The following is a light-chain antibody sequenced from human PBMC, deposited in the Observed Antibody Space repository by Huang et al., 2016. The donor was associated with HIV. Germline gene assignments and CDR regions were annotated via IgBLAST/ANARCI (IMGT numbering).Light chain of an antibody. CDR1: QSVRNAY. CDR3: HQYGSSPRT. Sequence: EIVLMQSPGTLSLSPGETATLSCRATQSVRNAYFAWYQQKPGQAPSLLIYGASSRATDIPDRFSGSGSGTEFTLTITRLEPEDFAVYYCHQYGSSPRTFGQGTRVEIK. V-gene: IGKV3-20*01. J-gene: IGKJ1*01. CDR2: GAS.